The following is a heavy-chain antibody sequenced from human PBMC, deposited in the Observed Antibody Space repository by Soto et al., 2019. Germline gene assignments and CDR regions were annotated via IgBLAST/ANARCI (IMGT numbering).Heavy chain of an antibody. Sequence: ASGQVSCKSSSDTFSSYAFSCVRQAPGQGLEWMGGIIPIFDTTNYAQKFQGRVTITADKSTSTAYMELSSLRSEDTAVYYCARVEPKNYDFWSGYHDYWGQGTLVTVSS. V-gene: IGHV1-69*06. CDR2: IIPIFDTT. J-gene: IGHJ4*02. CDR1: SDTFSSYA. CDR3: ARVEPKNYDFWSGYHDY. D-gene: IGHD3-3*01.